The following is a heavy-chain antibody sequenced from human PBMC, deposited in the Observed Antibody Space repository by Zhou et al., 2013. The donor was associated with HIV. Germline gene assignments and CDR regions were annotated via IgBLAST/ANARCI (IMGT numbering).Heavy chain of an antibody. Sequence: QVHLVQSGAEVKKPGSSVKVSCKASGYTLSSSDMHWVRQATGQGLEWLGWMNPETGKSVYAQKFQDRVTMTRNTSISTAYMELSGLKSEDTAVYYCARRGSWGDHTNMIRGGLDVWGRGTTVTVSS. J-gene: IGHJ6*02. V-gene: IGHV1-8*01. D-gene: IGHD3-10*01. CDR1: GYTLSSSD. CDR3: ARRGSWGDHTNMIRGGLDV. CDR2: MNPETGKS.